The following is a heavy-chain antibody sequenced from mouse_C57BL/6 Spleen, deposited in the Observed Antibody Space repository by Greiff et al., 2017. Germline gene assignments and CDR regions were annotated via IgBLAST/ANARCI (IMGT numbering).Heavy chain of an antibody. CDR2: IWSDGST. CDR1: GFSLTSYG. V-gene: IGHV2-6-1*01. Sequence: VQLQESGPGLVAPSQSLSITCTVSGFSLTSYGVHWVRQPPGKGLEWLVVIWSDGSTTYNSALKSRLSISKDNSKSQVFLKMNSLQTDDTAMYYCARHPDYYGSSYAMDYWGQGTSVTVSS. CDR3: ARHPDYYGSSYAMDY. J-gene: IGHJ4*01. D-gene: IGHD1-1*01.